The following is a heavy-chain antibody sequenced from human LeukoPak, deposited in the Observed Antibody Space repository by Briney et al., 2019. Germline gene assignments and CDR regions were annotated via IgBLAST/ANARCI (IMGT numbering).Heavy chain of an antibody. V-gene: IGHV4-61*02. Sequence: PSETLSLTCTVSGGSISSSSYYWSWIRQPAGKGLEWIGRIYTSGSTNYNPSLKSRVTMSVDTSKNQFSLKLSSVTAADTAVYYCARGDSSGWYSNYYYYMDVWGKGTTVTVSS. CDR1: GGSISSSSYY. CDR2: IYTSGST. CDR3: ARGDSSGWYSNYYYYMDV. D-gene: IGHD6-19*01. J-gene: IGHJ6*03.